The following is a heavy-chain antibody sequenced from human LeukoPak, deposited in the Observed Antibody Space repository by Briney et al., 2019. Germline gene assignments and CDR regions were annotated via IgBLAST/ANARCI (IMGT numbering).Heavy chain of an antibody. CDR1: GFTFSDYT. CDR3: ATNLFCASASCL. V-gene: IGHV3-21*01. J-gene: IGHJ4*02. Sequence: GGSLRLSCAASGFTFSDYTMNWVRQAPGKGLEWLSSIGTAGNYTFYADSVQGRFTISRDNANDSLYLEMKSLRVEDTATYYCATNLFCASASCLWGQGTLVIVSS. CDR2: IGTAGNYT. D-gene: IGHD2-2*01.